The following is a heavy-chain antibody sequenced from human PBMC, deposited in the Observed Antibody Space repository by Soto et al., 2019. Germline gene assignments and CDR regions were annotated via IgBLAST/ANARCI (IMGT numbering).Heavy chain of an antibody. Sequence: PVGSLRLSCAASGFTFSSYDMHWVRQATGKGLEWVSAIGTAGDTYYADSVKGRFTISRDNSKNTLYLQMNSLRAEDTAVSYCAQDRRSSRFLDYWGQGTLVTVSS. CDR3: AQDRRSSRFLDY. CDR2: IGTAGDT. D-gene: IGHD1-26*01. CDR1: GFTFSSYD. J-gene: IGHJ4*02. V-gene: IGHV3-13*04.